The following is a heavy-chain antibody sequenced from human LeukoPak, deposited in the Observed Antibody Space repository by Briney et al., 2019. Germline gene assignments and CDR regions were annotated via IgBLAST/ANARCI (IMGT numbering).Heavy chain of an antibody. D-gene: IGHD6-19*01. V-gene: IGHV3-30*19. CDR1: GFAFSGYG. CDR3: ATRESRFIAVAGTWFDP. CDR2: ISYDGSNK. Sequence: GGSLRLSCAASGFAFSGYGMHWVRQAPGKGLEWVAVISYDGSNKYYADSVKGRFTISRDNSKNTLYLQMNSLRAEDTAVYYCATRESRFIAVAGTWFDPWGQGTLVTVSS. J-gene: IGHJ5*02.